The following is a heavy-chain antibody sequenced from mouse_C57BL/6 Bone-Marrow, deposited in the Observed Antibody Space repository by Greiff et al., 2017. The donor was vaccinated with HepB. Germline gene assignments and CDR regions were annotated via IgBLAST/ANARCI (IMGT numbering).Heavy chain of an antibody. D-gene: IGHD2-4*01. Sequence: EVKLVESGGGLVQPGGSLKLSCAASGFTFSDYYMYWVRQTPEKRLEWVAYISNGGGSTYYPDTVKGRFTISRDNAKNTLYLQMSRLKSEDTAMYYCASRIYYDYDGCAYWGQGTLVTVSA. CDR2: ISNGGGST. CDR1: GFTFSDYY. CDR3: ASRIYYDYDGCAY. J-gene: IGHJ3*01. V-gene: IGHV5-12*01.